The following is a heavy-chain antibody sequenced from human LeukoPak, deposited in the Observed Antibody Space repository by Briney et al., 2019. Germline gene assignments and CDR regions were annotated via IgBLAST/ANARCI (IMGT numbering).Heavy chain of an antibody. V-gene: IGHV3-23*01. Sequence: QSGGSLRLSCAASGFTFNSYAMSWVRQAPGKGLEWVSGISGSGGDTYFADSVKGRFTISRDHSKNTVFLQMDSLRAEDTAVYYCAKTTAGYSSGRYPGWPVDYWGQGTLVTVSS. CDR2: ISGSGGDT. J-gene: IGHJ4*02. CDR3: AKTTAGYSSGRYPGWPVDY. D-gene: IGHD6-19*01. CDR1: GFTFNSYA.